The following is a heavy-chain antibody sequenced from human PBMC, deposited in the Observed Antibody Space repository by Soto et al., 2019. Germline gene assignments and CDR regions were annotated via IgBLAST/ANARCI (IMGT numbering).Heavy chain of an antibody. Sequence: SGPTREPTQTLTLTCTFSGFSLSTSGMCVSWIRQPPGKALEWLARIDWDDDKHYSTSLKTRLTISKDTSKNQVVLTMTNMDPVDTATYYCAWTTMIRGELDVWGKGTTVTVSS. CDR3: AWTTMIRGELDV. V-gene: IGHV2-70*11. D-gene: IGHD3-10*01. CDR1: GFSLSTSGMC. J-gene: IGHJ6*04. CDR2: IDWDDDK.